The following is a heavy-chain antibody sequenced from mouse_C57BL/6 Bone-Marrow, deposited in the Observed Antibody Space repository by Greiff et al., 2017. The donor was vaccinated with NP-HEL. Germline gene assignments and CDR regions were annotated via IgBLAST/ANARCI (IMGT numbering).Heavy chain of an antibody. J-gene: IGHJ2*01. V-gene: IGHV1-81*01. Sequence: QVQLQQSGAELARPGASVKLSCKASGYTFTSYGISWVKQRTGQGLEWIGEIYPRSGNTYYDEKFKDKSTLTADKSSSTAYMQLRSLTSEDSAVYLCARYVSATGAGYYFDYWGQGTTLTVSS. CDR1: GYTFTSYG. CDR2: IYPRSGNT. D-gene: IGHD4-1*02. CDR3: ARYVSATGAGYYFDY.